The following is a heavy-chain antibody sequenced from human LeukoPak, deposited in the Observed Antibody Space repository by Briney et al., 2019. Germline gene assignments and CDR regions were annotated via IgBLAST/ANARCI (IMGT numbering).Heavy chain of an antibody. CDR2: IIPIFGTA. V-gene: IGHV1-69*05. J-gene: IGHJ4*02. CDR3: AKARTPYNSGFDY. CDR1: GGTFSSYA. D-gene: IGHD6-19*01. Sequence: VASVKVSCKASGGTFSSYAISWVRQAPGQGLEWMGGIIPIFGTANYAQKFQGRVTITTDESTSTAYMELSSLRSEDTAVYYCAKARTPYNSGFDYWGQGTLVAVSS.